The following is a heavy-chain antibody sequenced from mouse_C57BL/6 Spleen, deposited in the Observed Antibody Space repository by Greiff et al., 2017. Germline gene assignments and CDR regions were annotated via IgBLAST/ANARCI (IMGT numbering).Heavy chain of an antibody. CDR3: ARDYSNYGVGYYFDY. V-gene: IGHV1-64*01. D-gene: IGHD2-5*01. CDR1: GYTFTSYW. Sequence: VQLQQSGAELVKPGASVKLSCKASGYTFTSYWMHWVKQRPGQGLEWIGMIHPNSGSTNYNEKFKSKATLTVDKSSSTAYMQLSSLTSEDSAVYYCARDYSNYGVGYYFDYWGQGTTLTVSS. CDR2: IHPNSGST. J-gene: IGHJ2*01.